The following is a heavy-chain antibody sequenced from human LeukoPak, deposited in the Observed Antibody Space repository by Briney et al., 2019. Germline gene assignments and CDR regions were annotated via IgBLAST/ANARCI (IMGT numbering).Heavy chain of an antibody. CDR3: AKAGGQWLASFDY. D-gene: IGHD6-19*01. CDR2: ISGSGGST. Sequence: QTGGSLRLSCAASGFTFSSYAMSWVRQAPGKGLEWVSAISGSGGSTYYADSVKGRFTISRDNSKNTLYLQMNSLRAEDTAVYYCAKAGGQWLASFDYWGQGTLVTVSS. V-gene: IGHV3-23*01. CDR1: GFTFSSYA. J-gene: IGHJ4*02.